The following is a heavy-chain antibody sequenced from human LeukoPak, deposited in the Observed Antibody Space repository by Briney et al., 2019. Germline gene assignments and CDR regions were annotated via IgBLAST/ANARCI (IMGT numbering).Heavy chain of an antibody. V-gene: IGHV4-34*01. J-gene: IGHJ5*02. CDR1: GGSFSGYY. D-gene: IGHD5-18*01. CDR2: INHSGST. Sequence: SVTLSLTCAVYGGSFSGYYWSWIRQPPGKGLEWIGEINHSGSTNYNPSLKSRVTISVDTSKNQFSLKLSSVTAADTAVYYCARADLGYSYGFGYWWFDPWGQGTLVTVSS. CDR3: ARADLGYSYGFGYWWFDP.